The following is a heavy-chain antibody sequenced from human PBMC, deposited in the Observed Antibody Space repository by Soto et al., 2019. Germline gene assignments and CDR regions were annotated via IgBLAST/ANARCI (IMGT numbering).Heavy chain of an antibody. CDR3: ARLYGFGGFDY. Sequence: QVQLQESGPGLVKPSETLSLTCTVSGGSISSYYWSWIRQPPGKGLEWIGYIYYSGSTNYNPSLKRRVTISVDTSKNQFSLKLSSVTAADTAVYYCARLYGFGGFDYWCQGTLVTVSS. V-gene: IGHV4-59*08. D-gene: IGHD3-10*01. CDR1: GGSISSYY. J-gene: IGHJ4*02. CDR2: IYYSGST.